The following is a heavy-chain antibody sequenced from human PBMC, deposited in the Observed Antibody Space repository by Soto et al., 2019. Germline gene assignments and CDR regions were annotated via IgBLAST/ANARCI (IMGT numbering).Heavy chain of an antibody. V-gene: IGHV4-30-4*02. Sequence: PSDTLSLTCTVSGGSISSGDYYWSWIRQPPGKGLEWIGYIYYSGSTYYNPSLKSRVTISVDTSKNQFSLKLSSVTAADTAVYYCAMYPGASGAFDIWGQGTMVTVSS. CDR2: IYYSGST. CDR3: AMYPGASGAFDI. D-gene: IGHD7-27*01. CDR1: GGSISSGDYY. J-gene: IGHJ3*02.